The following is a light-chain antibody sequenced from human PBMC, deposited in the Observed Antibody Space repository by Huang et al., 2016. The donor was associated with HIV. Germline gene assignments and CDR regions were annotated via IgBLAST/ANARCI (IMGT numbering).Light chain of an antibody. Sequence: DIVMTQTPLSMSVTPGQPASISCKSSQSLLHSDGKTDVYWDLQKPGQSPQLLIYEVSTRFAGVSNKFSVSGSETDFTLIISRVEAEDVGIYYCMKGIHPPTFGQGTKVEIK. CDR3: MKGIHPPT. CDR2: EVS. V-gene: IGKV2-29*02. J-gene: IGKJ1*01. CDR1: QSLLHSDGKTD.